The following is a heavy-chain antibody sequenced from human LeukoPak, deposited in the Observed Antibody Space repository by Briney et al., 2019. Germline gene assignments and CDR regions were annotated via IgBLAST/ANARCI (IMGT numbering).Heavy chain of an antibody. J-gene: IGHJ5*02. CDR2: ISGSGGST. Sequence: GGSLRLSCAASGFTFSSYAMSWVRQAPGKGLEWVSFISGSGGSTYYADSVKGRFTISRENYKNTLYLQMNSLRAEDTALYYCAKDPLAYNWNDGGWFDPWGQGTLVTVSS. V-gene: IGHV3-23*01. CDR1: GFTFSSYA. CDR3: AKDPLAYNWNDGGWFDP. D-gene: IGHD1-20*01.